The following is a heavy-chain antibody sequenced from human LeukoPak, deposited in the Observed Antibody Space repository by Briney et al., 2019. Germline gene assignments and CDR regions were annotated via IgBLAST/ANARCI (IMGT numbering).Heavy chain of an antibody. J-gene: IGHJ6*04. D-gene: IGHD6-19*01. CDR1: GFTFSSYS. Sequence: GGSLRLSCAASGFTFSSYSMNWVRQAPGKGLEWVSSISSSSSYIYYADSVKGRFTISRDNAENSLYLQMNSLRAEDTAVYYCARDGTPSYTSGWVYMDAWGKGTTVTISS. CDR3: ARDGTPSYTSGWVYMDA. CDR2: ISSSSSYI. V-gene: IGHV3-21*01.